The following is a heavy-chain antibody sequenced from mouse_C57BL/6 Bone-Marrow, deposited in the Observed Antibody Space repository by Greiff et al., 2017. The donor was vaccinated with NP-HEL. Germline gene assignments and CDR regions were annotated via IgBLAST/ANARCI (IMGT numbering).Heavy chain of an antibody. CDR1: GYTFTSYW. CDR2: INPSSGYT. CDR3: ARNYHYWYFDV. D-gene: IGHD2-1*01. V-gene: IGHV1-7*01. Sequence: VKLQQSGAELAKPGASVKLSCKASGYTFTSYWMHWVKQRPGQGLEWIGYINPSSGYTKYNQKFKDKATFTADKSSSTAYMQLSSLTYEDSAVYYCARNYHYWYFDVWGTGTTVTVSS. J-gene: IGHJ1*03.